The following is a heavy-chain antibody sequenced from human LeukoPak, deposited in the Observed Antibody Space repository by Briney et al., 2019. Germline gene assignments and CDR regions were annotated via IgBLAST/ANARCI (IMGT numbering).Heavy chain of an antibody. D-gene: IGHD4-11*01. CDR2: IYTSGST. V-gene: IGHV4-4*07. J-gene: IGHJ4*02. CDR3: ARTDYSGSLDY. CDR1: GDSISRYY. Sequence: SETLSLTCTVSGDSISRYYWSWIRQPAGKGLEWIGRIYTSGSTNYNPSLKSRVTMSIDTSKNQFSLELNSVTAADTAVYYCARTDYSGSLDYWGQGTLVTVSS.